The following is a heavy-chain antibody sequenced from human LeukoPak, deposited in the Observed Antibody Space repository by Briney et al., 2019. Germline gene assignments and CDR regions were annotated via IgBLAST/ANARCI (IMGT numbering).Heavy chain of an antibody. CDR3: ARGWGISAADPPGFDY. V-gene: IGHV4-30-4*08. CDR2: IYYSGST. J-gene: IGHJ4*02. CDR1: GGSISSGDYY. D-gene: IGHD6-13*01. Sequence: SQTLSLTCTVSGGSISSGDYYWSCIRQPPGKGLEWIGYIYYSGSTYYNPSLKSRVTISVDTSKNQFSLKLSSVTAADTAVYYCARGWGISAADPPGFDYWGQGTLVTVSS.